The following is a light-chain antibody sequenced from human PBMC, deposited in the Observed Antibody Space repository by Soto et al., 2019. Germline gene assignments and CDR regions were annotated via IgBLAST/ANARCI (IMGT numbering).Light chain of an antibody. Sequence: IPMTQTPSSLLASVGDRVTITRRASQGIDSYLAWYQQRPGQVPQLLIYETSILQSGVSSRFRGSGSGTDFTLPLSSLQAEDFETYYCQQTRSYPSTFGGGTKVDIK. CDR3: QQTRSYPST. CDR2: ETS. CDR1: QGIDSY. V-gene: IGKV1-9*01. J-gene: IGKJ4*01.